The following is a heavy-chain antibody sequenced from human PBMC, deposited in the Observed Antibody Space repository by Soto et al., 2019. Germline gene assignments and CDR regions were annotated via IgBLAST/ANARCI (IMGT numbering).Heavy chain of an antibody. CDR2: ISYDGSNK. Sequence: QVQLVESGGGVVQPGRSLRLSCAASGFTFSSYGMHWVRQAPGKGLEWVAVISYDGSNKYYADSVKGRFTISRDKSKNTLYLQMNSLRAEDTAVYYCAKGSGSSGWSGFDYWGQGTLVTVSS. J-gene: IGHJ4*02. CDR1: GFTFSSYG. V-gene: IGHV3-30*18. D-gene: IGHD6-19*01. CDR3: AKGSGSSGWSGFDY.